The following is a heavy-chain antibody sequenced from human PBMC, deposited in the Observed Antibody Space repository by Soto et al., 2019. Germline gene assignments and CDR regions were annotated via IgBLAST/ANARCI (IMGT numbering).Heavy chain of an antibody. Sequence: EVQLLESGGGLVQPGGSLRLSCAASGFTFSSYAMSWVRQAPGKGLEWVSAISGSGGSTYYADSVKGRFTISRDNSKNTLYLQMNSLRAEDTAVYYCAKDKRSGSYYGAYYFDYWGQGTLVTVSS. J-gene: IGHJ4*02. D-gene: IGHD1-26*01. V-gene: IGHV3-23*01. CDR2: ISGSGGST. CDR1: GFTFSSYA. CDR3: AKDKRSGSYYGAYYFDY.